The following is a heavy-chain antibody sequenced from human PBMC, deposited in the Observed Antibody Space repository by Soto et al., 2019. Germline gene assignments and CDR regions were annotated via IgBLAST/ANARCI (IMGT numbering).Heavy chain of an antibody. J-gene: IGHJ6*02. Sequence: PSETLSLTCTVSGGSISSYYWSWIRQPPGKGLEWIGYIYYSGSTNYNPSLKSRVTISVDTSKNQFPLKLSSVTAADTAVYYCARDGRTYYDFWSGYYGGYHYYGMDVWGQGTTVTVSS. D-gene: IGHD3-3*01. CDR2: IYYSGST. CDR1: GGSISSYY. V-gene: IGHV4-59*01. CDR3: ARDGRTYYDFWSGYYGGYHYYGMDV.